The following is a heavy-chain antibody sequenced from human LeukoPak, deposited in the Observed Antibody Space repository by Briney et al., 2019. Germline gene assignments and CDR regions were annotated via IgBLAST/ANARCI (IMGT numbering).Heavy chain of an antibody. CDR1: GFTFSNTW. Sequence: SGGSLRLSCAASGFTFSNTWMTWVRQPPGKGLDWVGRIKSKTDGGTTDYAAPVKGRFTISRDDSRNTLYLDMNSLKIEDTAVYYCTTDLGQYSGYEPDYWGQGTLVTVSS. CDR2: IKSKTDGGTT. J-gene: IGHJ4*02. V-gene: IGHV3-15*01. D-gene: IGHD5-12*01. CDR3: TTDLGQYSGYEPDY.